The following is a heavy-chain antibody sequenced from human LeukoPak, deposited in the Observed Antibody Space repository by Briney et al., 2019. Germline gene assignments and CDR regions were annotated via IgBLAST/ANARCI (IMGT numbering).Heavy chain of an antibody. J-gene: IGHJ4*02. CDR1: GGSISSSSYY. D-gene: IGHD3-9*01. CDR3: ARVILRYFDWLLYPHFDY. Sequence: SETLSLTCTVSGGSISSSSYYWGWIRQPPGKGLEWIGSIYYSGSTYNNPSLKSRVTISVDTSKNQFSLKLSSVTAADTAVYYCARVILRYFDWLLYPHFDYWGQGTLVTVSS. CDR2: IYYSGST. V-gene: IGHV4-39*07.